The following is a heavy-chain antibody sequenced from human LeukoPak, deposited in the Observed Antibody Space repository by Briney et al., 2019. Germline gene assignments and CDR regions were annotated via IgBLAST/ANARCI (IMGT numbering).Heavy chain of an antibody. CDR3: ARGQGIAADGWFDP. CDR1: GGSFSGYY. V-gene: IGHV4-34*01. D-gene: IGHD6-13*01. Sequence: SETLSLTCAVYGGSFSGYYWSWIRQPPGKGLEWIGEINHSGSTNYNPSLKSRVTISVDTSKNQFSLKLSSVTAADTAVHYCARGQGIAADGWFDPWGQGTLVTVSS. J-gene: IGHJ5*02. CDR2: INHSGST.